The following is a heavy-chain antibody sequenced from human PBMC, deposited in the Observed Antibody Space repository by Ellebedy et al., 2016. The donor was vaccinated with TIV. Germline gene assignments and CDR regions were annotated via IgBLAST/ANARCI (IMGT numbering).Heavy chain of an antibody. J-gene: IGHJ4*02. V-gene: IGHV3-48*01. CDR3: ARGSGWIIDY. CDR1: GFTFSSYS. Sequence: PGGSLRLSCAASGFTFSSYSMNWVRQAPGKGLEWVSYISSSSSTIYYADSVKGRFTISRDNAKKSLYLQMNSLRSEDTAVYYCARGSGWIIDYWGQGTLVTVSS. D-gene: IGHD6-19*01. CDR2: ISSSSSTI.